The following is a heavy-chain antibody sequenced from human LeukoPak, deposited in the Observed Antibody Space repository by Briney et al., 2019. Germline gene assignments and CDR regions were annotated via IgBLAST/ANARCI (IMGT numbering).Heavy chain of an antibody. CDR3: ARNYDFWSGSDY. V-gene: IGHV3-7*03. CDR2: IKPDGSEQ. D-gene: IGHD3-3*01. Sequence: GSLRLSCAASGFTFSDYYMSWVRQAPGEGLDWVAAIKPDGSEQYYVDSVKGRFTISRDNAKNSLYLQMNSLRAEDTAVYYCARNYDFWSGSDYWGQGTLVTVSS. J-gene: IGHJ4*02. CDR1: GFTFSDYY.